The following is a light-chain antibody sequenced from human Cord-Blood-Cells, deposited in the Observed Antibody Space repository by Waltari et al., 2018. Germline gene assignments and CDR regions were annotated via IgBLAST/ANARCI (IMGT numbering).Light chain of an antibody. J-gene: IGLJ3*02. Sequence: ELTQPPSVSVSPGQTARITCSGDALPKQYAYWYQQKPGQAPRTLIYDTSNKHSWTPARFSGSLLGAKAALTLSGAQPEDEAEYYCLLSYSGARVFGGGTKLTVL. CDR2: DTS. CDR3: LLSYSGARV. V-gene: IGLV7-46*01. CDR1: SGDALPKQY.